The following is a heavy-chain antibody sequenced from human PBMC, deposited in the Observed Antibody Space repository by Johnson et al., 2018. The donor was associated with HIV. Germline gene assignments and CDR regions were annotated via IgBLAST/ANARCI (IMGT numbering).Heavy chain of an antibody. CDR1: GFTFSSYS. V-gene: IGHV3-30*02. J-gene: IGHJ3*02. CDR3: GHSRSWLDAFEI. Sequence: QVQLVESGGGLVQPGGSLRLSCAASGFTFSSYSMHWVHQSPGKGLGWVSFMRYDGSNEYYADSVQGRFTISRDNSKNTLYLQMNSLRAEDTAVYYCGHSRSWLDAFEICGQGTMVTVSA. D-gene: IGHD6-13*01. CDR2: MRYDGSNE.